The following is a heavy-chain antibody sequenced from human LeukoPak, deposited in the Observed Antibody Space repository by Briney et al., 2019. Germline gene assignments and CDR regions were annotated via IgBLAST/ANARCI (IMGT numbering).Heavy chain of an antibody. CDR3: ARVGRGDYTWGSYPFDY. J-gene: IGHJ4*02. CDR1: GGSISNYY. V-gene: IGHV4-59*01. Sequence: SETLSLTCTVSGGSISNYYWSWIRQPPGKGLEWIGYISYSGSTNYNPSLMSRVTISVDTSKNQFSLKLSSVTAADTAVYYCARVGRGDYTWGSYPFDYWGQGTLVTVSS. D-gene: IGHD3-16*01. CDR2: ISYSGST.